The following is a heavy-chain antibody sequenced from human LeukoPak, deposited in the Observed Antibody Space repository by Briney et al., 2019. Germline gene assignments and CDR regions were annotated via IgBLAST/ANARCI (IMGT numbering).Heavy chain of an antibody. CDR1: GSTFSSYY. CDR3: ARRIVGATRGYYFDY. Sequence: GGSLRLSCAASGSTFSSYYLHWVRQAPGKGLEWVSGINWNGGSTGYADSVKGRFTISRDNAKNSLYLQMNSLRAEDTALYYCARRIVGATRGYYFDYWGQGTLVTVSS. V-gene: IGHV3-20*04. D-gene: IGHD1-26*01. CDR2: INWNGGST. J-gene: IGHJ4*02.